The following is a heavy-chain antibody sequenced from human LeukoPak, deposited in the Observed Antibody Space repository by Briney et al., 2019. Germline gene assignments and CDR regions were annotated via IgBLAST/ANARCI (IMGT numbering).Heavy chain of an antibody. CDR2: IHPGDSNT. CDR3: ARQTAMGRSGDY. Sequence: GESLKISCQGSGYSFTNYWIVWVRQMPGQGLEYMGIIHPGDSNTKYSPSFEGQVIISVDKSISTAYLQWNSLKASDTAMYYCARQTAMGRSGDYWGQGTLVTVSS. J-gene: IGHJ4*02. CDR1: GYSFTNYW. D-gene: IGHD5-18*01. V-gene: IGHV5-51*01.